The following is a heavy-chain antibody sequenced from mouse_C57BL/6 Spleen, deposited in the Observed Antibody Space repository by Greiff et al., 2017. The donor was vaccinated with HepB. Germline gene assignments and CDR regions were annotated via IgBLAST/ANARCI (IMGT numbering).Heavy chain of an antibody. Sequence: AASGFVFIDYSMSWVRQLPGKAPEWLALIRNKVNGYTTDYSASVKGRFTISRDNSQNILYLQMNTLRAEDSATYYCVKAVSSGSSYTWFAYWGQETLVTVSA. CDR2: IRNKVNGYTT. V-gene: IGHV7-4*01. D-gene: IGHD1-1*01. CDR3: VKAVSSGSSYTWFAY. J-gene: IGHJ3*01. CDR1: GFVFIDYS.